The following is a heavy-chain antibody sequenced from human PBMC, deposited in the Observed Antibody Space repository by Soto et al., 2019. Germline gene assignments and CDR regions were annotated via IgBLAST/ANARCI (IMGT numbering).Heavy chain of an antibody. J-gene: IGHJ5*02. CDR1: GYTFTSYG. Sequence: ASVKVSCKDSGYTFTSYGISWVRQAPGQGLEWMGWISAYNGNTNYAQKLQGRVTMTTDTSTSTAYMELRSLRSDDTAVYYCARDLALNIAAAGTRFDPWGQGTLVTVSS. CDR3: ARDLALNIAAAGTRFDP. D-gene: IGHD6-13*01. V-gene: IGHV1-18*01. CDR2: ISAYNGNT.